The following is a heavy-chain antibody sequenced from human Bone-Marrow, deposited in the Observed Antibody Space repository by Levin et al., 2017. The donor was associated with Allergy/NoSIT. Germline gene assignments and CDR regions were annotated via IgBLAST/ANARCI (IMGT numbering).Heavy chain of an antibody. CDR2: ITSSGDST. Sequence: GGSLRLSCAASGFTFRHYTMNWVRQAPGKGLEWVSCITSSGDSTYYADSVKGRFTISRDNAKNSLYLQLNRLRDEDTAMYCCARDPARGYYDSSGYSGDHWGQGTLVTVSS. J-gene: IGHJ4*02. D-gene: IGHD3-22*01. V-gene: IGHV3-48*02. CDR3: ARDPARGYYDSSGYSGDH. CDR1: GFTFRHYT.